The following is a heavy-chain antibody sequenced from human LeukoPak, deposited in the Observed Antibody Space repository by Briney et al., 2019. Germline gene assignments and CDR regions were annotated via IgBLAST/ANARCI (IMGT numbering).Heavy chain of an antibody. CDR1: GGSISSSNW. CDR3: ARLGVYYGDYPSYYFDY. V-gene: IGHV4-4*02. D-gene: IGHD4-17*01. Sequence: PWETLSLTCAVSGGSISSSNWWSWVRQPPGKGLEWIGEIYHSGSTNYNPSLKSRVTISVDKSKNQFSLKLSSVTAADTAVYYCARLGVYYGDYPSYYFDYWGQGTLVTVSS. J-gene: IGHJ4*02. CDR2: IYHSGST.